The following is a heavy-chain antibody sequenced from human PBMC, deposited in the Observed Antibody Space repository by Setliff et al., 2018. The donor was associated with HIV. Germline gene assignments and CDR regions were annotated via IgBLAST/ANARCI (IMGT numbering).Heavy chain of an antibody. CDR1: GGSISNFL. D-gene: IGHD4-17*01. CDR3: ARSRPSLRAFDI. V-gene: IGHV4-59*01. J-gene: IGHJ3*02. CDR2: IYDSGST. Sequence: SETLSLTCTVSGGSISNFLWSWIRQPPGKGLEWIGYIYDSGSTSYNPSLKSRVTISVDTSKNYFSLKLTSVTAADTAVYYCARSRPSLRAFDIWGQGTMVTVSS.